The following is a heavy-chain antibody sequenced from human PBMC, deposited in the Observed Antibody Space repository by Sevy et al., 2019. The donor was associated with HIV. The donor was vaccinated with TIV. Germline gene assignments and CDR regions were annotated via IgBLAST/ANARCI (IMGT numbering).Heavy chain of an antibody. CDR3: ASGPIFTAPSEH. J-gene: IGHJ1*01. CDR1: GFSLSNAW. V-gene: IGHV3-15*01. CDR2: IKSKTEGETT. Sequence: GGSLRLSCAGSGFSLSNAWMSWVSQAPGKGLEWVGRIKSKTEGETTDYAAPVKGRFTISRDDSKNTLYLQMNSLKAEDTGLYYCASGPIFTAPSEHWGQGTLVTVSS. D-gene: IGHD2-21*01.